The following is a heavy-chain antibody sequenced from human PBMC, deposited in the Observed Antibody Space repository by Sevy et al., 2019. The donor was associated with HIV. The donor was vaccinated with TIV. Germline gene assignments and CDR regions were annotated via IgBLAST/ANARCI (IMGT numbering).Heavy chain of an antibody. V-gene: IGHV3-30-3*01. J-gene: IGHJ3*02. CDR2: ISYDGSNK. CDR3: AREYYGDYFSRSSGKNAFDI. Sequence: GGSLRLSCAASGFTFSSYAMHWVRQAPGKGLEWVAVISYDGSNKYYADSVKGRFTISRDNSKNTLYLQMNSLRAEDTAVYYCAREYYGDYFSRSSGKNAFDIWGQGTMVTVSS. D-gene: IGHD4-17*01. CDR1: GFTFSSYA.